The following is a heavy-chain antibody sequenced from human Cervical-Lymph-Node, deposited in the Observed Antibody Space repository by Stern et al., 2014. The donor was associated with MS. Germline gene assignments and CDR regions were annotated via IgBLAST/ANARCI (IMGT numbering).Heavy chain of an antibody. CDR1: GFSFRNYG. J-gene: IGHJ4*02. V-gene: IGHV3-30*03. Sequence: VHLVESGGGVVQPGRSLRLSCAASGFSFRNYGMHWVRQAPGKGLEWVALISYDGNDKFYADSVKGRFTVSRDNSKKTLFLQMNSLGAEDTAVYFCARAPHYDFWGKGTLVTVSS. D-gene: IGHD3-3*01. CDR2: ISYDGNDK. CDR3: ARAPHYDF.